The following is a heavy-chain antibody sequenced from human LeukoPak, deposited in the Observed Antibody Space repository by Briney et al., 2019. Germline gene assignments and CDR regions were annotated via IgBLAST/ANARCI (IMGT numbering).Heavy chain of an antibody. CDR1: GYTFTSYY. CDR3: ARDVKDTIFGVVIVSWSDP. V-gene: IGHV1-46*01. J-gene: IGHJ5*02. Sequence: ASVKVSCKASGYTFTSYYMHWVRQAPGQGLEWMGIINPSGGSTSYAQKFQGRVTMTRDTSTSTVYMELSSLRSEDTAVYYCARDVKDTIFGVVIVSWSDPWGQGTLVTVSS. CDR2: INPSGGST. D-gene: IGHD3-3*01.